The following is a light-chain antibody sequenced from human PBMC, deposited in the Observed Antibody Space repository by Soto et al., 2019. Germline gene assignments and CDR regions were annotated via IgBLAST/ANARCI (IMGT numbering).Light chain of an antibody. J-gene: IGLJ1*01. V-gene: IGLV2-11*01. CDR3: CSFAGSYTYV. CDR2: DVS. CDR1: SSDVGRYDY. Sequence: QSALTQPRSVSGSPGQSVTISCTGTSSDVGRYDYVSWYQQHPGKAPKLIIYDVSERPSGVPDRFSGSKFGNTASLIISGHQAEDEADYSCCSFAGSYTYVFGTGTKVTVL.